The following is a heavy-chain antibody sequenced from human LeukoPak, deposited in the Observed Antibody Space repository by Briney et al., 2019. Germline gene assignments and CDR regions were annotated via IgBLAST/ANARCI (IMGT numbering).Heavy chain of an antibody. J-gene: IGHJ5*02. CDR3: ARHSGTIFGVVPFDP. CDR2: IYPGDSDT. CDR1: GYSFTSYW. Sequence: GESLKISCKGSGYSFTSYWIGWVRQMPGKGLEWMGIIYPGDSDTRYSPSFQGQVTISADKPISTAYLQWSSLKASDTAMYYCARHSGTIFGVVPFDPWGQGTLVTVSS. D-gene: IGHD3-3*01. V-gene: IGHV5-51*01.